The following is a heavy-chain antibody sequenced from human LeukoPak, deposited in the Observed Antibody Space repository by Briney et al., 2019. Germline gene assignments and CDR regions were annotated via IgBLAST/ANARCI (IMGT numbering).Heavy chain of an antibody. V-gene: IGHV1-58*02. CDR1: GFTFTSSA. CDR2: IVVGSGNT. D-gene: IGHD6-19*01. CDR3: AAGPVRGGYYYMDV. J-gene: IGHJ6*03. Sequence: ASVKVSCKASGFTFTSSAMQWVRQARGQHLEWIGWIVVGSGNTNYAQKFQERVTITRDMSTSTAYMELSSLRSEDTAVYYCAAGPVRGGYYYMDVWGKGTTVTVSS.